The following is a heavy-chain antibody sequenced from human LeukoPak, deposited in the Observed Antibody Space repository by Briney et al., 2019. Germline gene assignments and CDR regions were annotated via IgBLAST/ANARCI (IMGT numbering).Heavy chain of an antibody. J-gene: IGHJ4*02. V-gene: IGHV4-39*07. CDR1: GGSISSSNYY. Sequence: PSETLSLTCTVSGGSISSSNYYWGWIRQPPGKALEWIGEINHSGSTNYNPSLKSRVSISIDTSKNQVSLKLSSVTAADTAVYYCASWSGYSYAHYFDYWGQGTLVTVSS. CDR2: INHSGST. CDR3: ASWSGYSYAHYFDY. D-gene: IGHD5-18*01.